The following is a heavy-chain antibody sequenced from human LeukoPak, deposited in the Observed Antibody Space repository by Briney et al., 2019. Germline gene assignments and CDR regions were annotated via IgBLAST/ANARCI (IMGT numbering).Heavy chain of an antibody. J-gene: IGHJ4*02. CDR1: GGSISSYY. CDR3: ARGWRYSSGSGIVYSYDG. Sequence: SETLSLTCTASGGSISSYYWSWIRQPPGKGLEWIGYIYYSGSTNYNPSLKSRVTISVDTSKNQFSLKLSSVTAADTAVYYCARGWRYSSGSGIVYSYDGWGQGTLVTVSS. D-gene: IGHD6-19*01. CDR2: IYYSGST. V-gene: IGHV4-59*01.